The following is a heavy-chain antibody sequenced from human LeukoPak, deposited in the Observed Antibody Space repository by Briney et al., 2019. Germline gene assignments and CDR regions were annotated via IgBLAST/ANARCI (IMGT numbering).Heavy chain of an antibody. CDR3: ARVLLPGVATDAFDI. CDR1: GVTFSSYT. J-gene: IGHJ3*02. V-gene: IGHV1-8*02. Sequence: ASVKVSCKASGVTFSSYTINWVRQAPGQGLEWMGWINPNSGGTSYAQKFQGRVTMTRDMSTSTVYMELSSLRSEDTAVYYCARVLLPGVATDAFDIWGQGTMVTVSS. D-gene: IGHD3-22*01. CDR2: INPNSGGT.